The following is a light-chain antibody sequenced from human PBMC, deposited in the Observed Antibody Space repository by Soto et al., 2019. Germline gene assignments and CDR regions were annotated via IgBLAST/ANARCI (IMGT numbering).Light chain of an antibody. CDR3: QQYYSYPLVT. CDR2: AAS. V-gene: IGKV1-8*01. J-gene: IGKJ5*01. CDR1: QGISSY. Sequence: AIRMTQSPSSLSASTGDRVTITCRASQGISSYLAWYQQKPGKAPKLLIYAASTLQSGVPSRFSGSGSGTDFTLTISCLQSEDFATYYCQQYYSYPLVTFGQGTRL.